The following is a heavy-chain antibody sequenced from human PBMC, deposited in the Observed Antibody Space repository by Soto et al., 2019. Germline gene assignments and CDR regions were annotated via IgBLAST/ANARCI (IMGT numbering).Heavy chain of an antibody. CDR2: IKRESDGGIT. Sequence: EVQLVESGGGLVKPGGSLRLACAASGFTLRTAWMNWVRQAPGKGLEWVGRIKRESDGGITDYGVSVRGRFTISRDESQNTLYLQMNSLGTEDTAVYYCATEPYFYDSSGVDVWGQGTTVTVSS. J-gene: IGHJ6*02. V-gene: IGHV3-15*07. CDR3: ATEPYFYDSSGVDV. CDR1: GFTLRTAW.